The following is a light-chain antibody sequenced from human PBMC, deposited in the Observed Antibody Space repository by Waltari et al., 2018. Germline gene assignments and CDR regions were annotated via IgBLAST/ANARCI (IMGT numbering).Light chain of an antibody. J-gene: IGLJ3*02. V-gene: IGLV4-69*01. CDR3: QTWGMNIQV. Sequence: QLVLTQSPSASASLGASVKLTCTLTGEYSAYAIAWHQQQPEKGPRYLMNVNSDGSHDKADGIPERFSGSSAGAERYLIISRLQSDDEAGYFCQTWGMNIQVFGGGTRLTVL. CDR2: VNSDGSH. CDR1: GEYSAYA.